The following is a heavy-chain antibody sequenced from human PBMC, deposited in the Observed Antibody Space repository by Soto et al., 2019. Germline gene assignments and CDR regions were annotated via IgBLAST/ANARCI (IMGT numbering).Heavy chain of an antibody. CDR3: ARDAAGVGNWFDP. V-gene: IGHV3-30-3*01. J-gene: IGHJ5*02. D-gene: IGHD2-15*01. Sequence: QVQLVESGGGVVQPGRSLRLSCAASGFTFSSYAMHWVRQAPGKGLEWVAVISYDGSNKYYADSVKGRFTISRDNSKNTLYLQMNSLRAEDTAVYYCARDAAGVGNWFDPWGQGTLVTVSS. CDR1: GFTFSSYA. CDR2: ISYDGSNK.